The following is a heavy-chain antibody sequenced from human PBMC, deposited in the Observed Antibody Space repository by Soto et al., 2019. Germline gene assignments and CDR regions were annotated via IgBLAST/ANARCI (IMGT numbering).Heavy chain of an antibody. D-gene: IGHD2-2*01. CDR1: DGSISSYF. V-gene: IGHV4-4*07. Sequence: SETLSLTCTVADGSISSYFLRLIRQPAGKGLQWIGRIYTSGSTNYNPSLKSRVTMSVDTSKNQFSLKLSSVTAADTAVYYCARACSSTSCYDVFDSWGQGTLVTVSS. CDR2: IYTSGST. CDR3: ARACSSTSCYDVFDS. J-gene: IGHJ4*02.